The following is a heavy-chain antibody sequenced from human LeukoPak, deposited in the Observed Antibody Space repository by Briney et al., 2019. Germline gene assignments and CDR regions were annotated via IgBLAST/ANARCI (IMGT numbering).Heavy chain of an antibody. V-gene: IGHV3-21*01. CDR3: ARDMTGYCSSTSCYDGFDP. Sequence: GGSLRLSCAASGFTFSSYTMNWVRQAPGKGLEWVSSISSSSTYIYYADSVKGRFTISRDNSKNTLYLQMNSLRAEDTAVYYCARDMTGYCSSTSCYDGFDPWGQGTLVTVSS. D-gene: IGHD2-2*01. CDR2: ISSSSTYI. CDR1: GFTFSSYT. J-gene: IGHJ5*02.